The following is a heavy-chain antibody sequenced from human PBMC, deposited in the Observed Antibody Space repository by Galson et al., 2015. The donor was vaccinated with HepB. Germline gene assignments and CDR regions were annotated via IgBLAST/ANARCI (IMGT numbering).Heavy chain of an antibody. V-gene: IGHV3-30*02. Sequence: SLRLSCAASGFTFSSYGMHWVRQAPGKGLEWVALIRYDGSNKYYADSVKGRFTISRDNSKNTLYLQMNSLRAEDTAVYYCAKDGSGRYGDYVYPLYYFDYWGQGTLVTVSS. D-gene: IGHD4-17*01. CDR3: AKDGSGRYGDYVYPLYYFDY. CDR1: GFTFSSYG. J-gene: IGHJ4*02. CDR2: IRYDGSNK.